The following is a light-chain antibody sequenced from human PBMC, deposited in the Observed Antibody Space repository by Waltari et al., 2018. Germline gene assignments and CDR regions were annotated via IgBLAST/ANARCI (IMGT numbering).Light chain of an antibody. Sequence: EIVLTQSPDTLSLSAGERALLSYRASQSVTRASLAWYQQKPGQSPRLLIYGASTRAAGIPDRFSGSGFGTDFTLTIDRLEPEDFAVYHCQQYSASPWTFGQGTKV. V-gene: IGKV3-20*01. CDR2: GAS. CDR3: QQYSASPWT. J-gene: IGKJ1*01. CDR1: QSVTRAS.